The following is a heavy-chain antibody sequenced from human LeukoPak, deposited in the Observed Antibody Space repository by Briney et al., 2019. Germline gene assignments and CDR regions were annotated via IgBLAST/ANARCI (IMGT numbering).Heavy chain of an antibody. CDR3: ARAAAFYYDSSGYYTSPYYYGMDV. V-gene: IGHV4-4*07. J-gene: IGHJ6*02. CDR2: IYPSGST. CDR1: GGSISSYF. Sequence: PSETLSLTCTVSGGSISSYFWSWIRQPAGKGLEWIGRIYPSGSTNYSPSLKSRVTISVDTSKNQFSLKLSSVTAADTAVYYCARAAAFYYDSSGYYTSPYYYGMDVWGQGTTVAVSS. D-gene: IGHD3-22*01.